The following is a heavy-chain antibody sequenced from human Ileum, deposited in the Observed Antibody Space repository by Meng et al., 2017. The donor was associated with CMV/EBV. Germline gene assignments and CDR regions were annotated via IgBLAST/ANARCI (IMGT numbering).Heavy chain of an antibody. CDR1: GFTLSNYV. CDR2: IYSGDSGT. D-gene: IGHD1-26*01. J-gene: IGHJ4*02. CDR3: AKDMDKGSLPES. V-gene: IGHV3-23*03. Sequence: SCAASGFTLSNYVMTWVRQAPGKGLEWVSCIYSGDSGTYYADSVKGRFTISRDDSKSTVYLQINSLRAEDTAIYHCAKDMDKGSLPESWGQGTLVTVSS.